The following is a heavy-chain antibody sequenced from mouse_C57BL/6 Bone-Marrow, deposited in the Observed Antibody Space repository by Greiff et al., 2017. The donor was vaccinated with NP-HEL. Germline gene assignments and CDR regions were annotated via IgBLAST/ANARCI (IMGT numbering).Heavy chain of an antibody. Sequence: QVQLQQSGAELVMPGASVKLSCKASGYTFTSYWMHWVKQRPGQGLEWIGEIDPSDSYTNYNQKFKGKSTLTVDKSSSTAYMQLSSLTSEDSAVYYCARWGDGYYVGFAYWGQGTLVTVSA. J-gene: IGHJ3*01. D-gene: IGHD2-3*01. CDR2: IDPSDSYT. V-gene: IGHV1-69*01. CDR1: GYTFTSYW. CDR3: ARWGDGYYVGFAY.